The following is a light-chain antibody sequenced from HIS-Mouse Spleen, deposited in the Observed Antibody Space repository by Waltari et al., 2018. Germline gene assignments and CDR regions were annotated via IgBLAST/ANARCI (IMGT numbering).Light chain of an antibody. CDR3: SSYTSSSTVV. CDR1: SSDVGGYNY. CDR2: EVS. J-gene: IGLJ2*01. V-gene: IGLV2-14*01. Sequence: QSALTQPASVSGSPGQSITIPCPGTSSDVGGYNYVPWYQQHPGKAPKLMIYEVSNRPSGVSNRFSGSKSGNTASLTISGLQAEDEADYYCSSYTSSSTVVFGGGTKLTVL.